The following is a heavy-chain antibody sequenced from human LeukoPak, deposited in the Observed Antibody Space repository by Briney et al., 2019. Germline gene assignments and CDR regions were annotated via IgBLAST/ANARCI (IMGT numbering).Heavy chain of an antibody. CDR3: ARGISTTGHDY. CDR1: GYSISNGYY. D-gene: IGHD2/OR15-2a*01. V-gene: IGHV4-38-2*01. J-gene: IGHJ4*02. Sequence: SETLSLTCGVSGYSISNGYYWAWIRQPPGKGLESIGNIYPSGSGTTHYNPSLESRVTISLDTSNNQFSLRLTSVTAADTAIYYCARGISTTGHDYWGQGTLVTVSS. CDR2: IYPSGSGTT.